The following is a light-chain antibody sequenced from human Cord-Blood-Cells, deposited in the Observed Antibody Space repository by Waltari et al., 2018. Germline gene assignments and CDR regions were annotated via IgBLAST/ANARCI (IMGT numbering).Light chain of an antibody. J-gene: IGLJ1*01. CDR3: CSYAGSYTFV. CDR2: EVS. V-gene: IGLV2-11*01. CDR1: SSDVGGYNY. Sequence: QSALTQPRSVSGSPGQSVTISCTGTSSDVGGYNYVSWYQQHPGKAPKLMFYEVSKRPSGVPDRFSGSKSGNTASLTISGLQAEDEADYYCCSYAGSYTFVFGTGTKVTVL.